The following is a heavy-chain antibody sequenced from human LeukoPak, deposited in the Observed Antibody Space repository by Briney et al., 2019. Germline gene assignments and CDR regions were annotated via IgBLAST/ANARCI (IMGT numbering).Heavy chain of an antibody. Sequence: SETLSLTCTVSGDSVSSGYYWSWIRQPPGQGLEWIGEINHSGSTNYNPSLKSRVTISVDTSKNQFSLKLSSVTAADTAVYYCQIISRYCSSTSCPFDYWGQGTLVTVSS. CDR3: QIISRYCSSTSCPFDY. J-gene: IGHJ4*02. CDR2: INHSGST. V-gene: IGHV4-34*01. D-gene: IGHD2-2*01. CDR1: GDSVSSGYY.